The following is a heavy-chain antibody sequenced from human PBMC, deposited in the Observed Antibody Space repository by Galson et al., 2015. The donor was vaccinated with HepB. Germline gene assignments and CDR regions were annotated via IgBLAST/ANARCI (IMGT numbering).Heavy chain of an antibody. Sequence: SLRLSCAASGFTFNTYAMHWVRQAPGKRLEHVSGIHSDGGSTYYADSVKGRFTISRDNSKNTLYLQMNSLRAEDTAVYYCAFLGNSGSYLAVFDIWGQWTRVTVSS. CDR3: AFLGNSGSYLAVFDI. CDR2: IHSDGGST. V-gene: IGHV3-64*04. D-gene: IGHD1-26*01. CDR1: GFTFNTYA. J-gene: IGHJ3*02.